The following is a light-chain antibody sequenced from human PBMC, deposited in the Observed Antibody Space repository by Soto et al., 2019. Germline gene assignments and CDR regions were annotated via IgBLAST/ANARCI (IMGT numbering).Light chain of an antibody. Sequence: DIQLTQSPSTLSASFPEGVTIXFRASQSISSYLNWYQQKPGKAPKLLIYAASSLQSGVPSRFSGSGSGTDFTLTISSLQPEDFATYYCQKYNSAPLTFGQGTRLEIK. CDR2: AAS. CDR1: QSISSY. V-gene: IGKV1-39*01. J-gene: IGKJ5*01. CDR3: QKYNSAPLT.